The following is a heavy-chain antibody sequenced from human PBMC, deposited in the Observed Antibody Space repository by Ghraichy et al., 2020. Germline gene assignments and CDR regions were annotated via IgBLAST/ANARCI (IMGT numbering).Heavy chain of an antibody. CDR2: ISSSGSTI. V-gene: IGHV3-11*01. Sequence: GGSLRLSCAASGFTFSDYYMSWIRQAPGKGLEWVSYISSSGSTIYYADSVKGRFTISRDNAKNSLYLQMNSLRAEDTAVYYCARATYATPLGYYYYGMDVWGQGTTVTVSS. J-gene: IGHJ6*02. CDR3: ARATYATPLGYYYYGMDV. CDR1: GFTFSDYY. D-gene: IGHD2-8*01.